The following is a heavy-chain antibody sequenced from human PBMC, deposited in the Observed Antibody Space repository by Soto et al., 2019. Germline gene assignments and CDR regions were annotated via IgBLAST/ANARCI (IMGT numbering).Heavy chain of an antibody. V-gene: IGHV4-61*08. Sequence: SETLSLTCTVSGGSISSGGYYWSWIRQHPGKGLEWIGYVYNSGSTNYNPSLKSRVTISEDTSKSQFSLKVNSMTAADTAVYYCARYRREAVAGYTLDNWGQGILVTVSS. CDR2: VYNSGST. CDR1: GGSISSGGYY. CDR3: ARYRREAVAGYTLDN. D-gene: IGHD6-13*01. J-gene: IGHJ4*02.